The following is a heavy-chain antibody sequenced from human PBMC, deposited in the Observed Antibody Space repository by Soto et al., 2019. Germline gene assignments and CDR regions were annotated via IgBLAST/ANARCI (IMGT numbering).Heavy chain of an antibody. Sequence: QVHLVQSGAEVKKPGASVKVSYKASGYTFTSCGITWVRQAPGQGLEWMGWISAHNGNTDYAQKLQGRVIVTRDTSTSTAYMELSSLISDDTAVYYCARGRYGDYWGQGALVTVSS. J-gene: IGHJ4*02. CDR3: ARGRYGDY. CDR2: ISAHNGNT. D-gene: IGHD1-1*01. CDR1: GYTFTSCG. V-gene: IGHV1-18*01.